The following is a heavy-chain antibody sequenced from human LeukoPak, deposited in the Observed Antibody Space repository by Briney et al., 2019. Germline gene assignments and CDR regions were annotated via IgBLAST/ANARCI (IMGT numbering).Heavy chain of an antibody. CDR2: FYSGGST. D-gene: IGHD3-3*01. CDR1: GDSISDSKYF. Sequence: SSETLSLTCTVFGDSISDSKYFWGWIRQPPGKGLEWIGNFYSGGSTYYNPSLKSRVAISEDTSGKQFSLRLGSVTAADTAVYFCARVGSGLNLYYFDYWGQGILVTVSS. V-gene: IGHV4-39*07. J-gene: IGHJ4*02. CDR3: ARVGSGLNLYYFDY.